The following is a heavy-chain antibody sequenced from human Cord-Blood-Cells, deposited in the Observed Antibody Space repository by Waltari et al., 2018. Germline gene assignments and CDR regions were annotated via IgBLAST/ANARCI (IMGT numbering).Heavy chain of an antibody. J-gene: IGHJ4*02. V-gene: IGHV4-31*03. CDR2: IYYSGST. CDR3: ARLYYYDSSGYYFDY. CDR1: GGSISSGGYY. Sequence: QVQLQESGPGLLKPSQTLSLTCTVTGGSISSGGYYWSWIPQHPGKGLEWIGYIYYSGSTYYNPSLKSRVTISVDTSKNQFSLKLSSVTAADTAVYYCARLYYYDSSGYYFDYWGQGTLVTVSS. D-gene: IGHD3-22*01.